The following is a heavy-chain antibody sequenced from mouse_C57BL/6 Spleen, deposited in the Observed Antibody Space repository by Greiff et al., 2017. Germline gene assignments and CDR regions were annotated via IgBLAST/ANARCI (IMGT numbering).Heavy chain of an antibody. CDR3: TRDYYGSSYAMDY. D-gene: IGHD1-1*01. V-gene: IGHV1-15*01. J-gene: IGHJ4*01. Sequence: QVQLQQPGAELVRPGASVTLSCKASGYTFTDYEMHWVKQTPVHGLEWIGAIDPETGGTAYNQKFKGKAILTADKSSSTAYMELRSLTSEDSAVYYCTRDYYGSSYAMDYWGQGTSVTVSS. CDR1: GYTFTDYE. CDR2: IDPETGGT.